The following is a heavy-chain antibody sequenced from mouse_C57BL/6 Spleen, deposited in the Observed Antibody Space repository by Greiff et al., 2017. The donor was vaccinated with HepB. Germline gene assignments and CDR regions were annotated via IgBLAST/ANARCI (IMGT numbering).Heavy chain of an antibody. V-gene: IGHV1-50*01. CDR2: IDPSDSYT. D-gene: IGHD1-1*01. Sequence: QVQLQQPGAELVKPGASVKLSCKASGYTFTSYWMQWVKQRPGQGLEWIGEIDPSDSYTNYNQKFKGKATLTVDTSSSTAYMQLSSLTSEDSAVYYCARTITTVVATYDYWGQGTTLTVSS. CDR3: ARTITTVVATYDY. CDR1: GYTFTSYW. J-gene: IGHJ2*01.